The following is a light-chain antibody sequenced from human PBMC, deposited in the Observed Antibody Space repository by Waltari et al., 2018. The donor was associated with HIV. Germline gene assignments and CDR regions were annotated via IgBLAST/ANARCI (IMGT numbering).Light chain of an antibody. CDR2: KDS. Sequence: SYELTQPPSVSVPPGQTARITCSGDALPKQYAYWYQRKPGQAPVLVIYKDSERPSGIPERFSGSSSGTTVTLTISGVQAEDEADYYCQSADSSGTYSVVFGGGTKLTVL. CDR1: ALPKQY. V-gene: IGLV3-25*03. J-gene: IGLJ2*01. CDR3: QSADSSGTYSVV.